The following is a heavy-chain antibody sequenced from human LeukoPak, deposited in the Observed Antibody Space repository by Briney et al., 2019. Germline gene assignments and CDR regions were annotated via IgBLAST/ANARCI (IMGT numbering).Heavy chain of an antibody. CDR1: GFTFSTYG. CDR2: IRGNGVTT. J-gene: IGHJ4*02. V-gene: IGHV3-23*01. Sequence: GGTLRLSCAASGFTFSTYGMNWVRQAPGKGLEWVSGIRGNGVTTYYADSVKGRFTNSRDNSKNTLYLQMSSLGAEDTAVYYCAKEGPSSGWYIHYWGQGTLVTVSS. D-gene: IGHD6-19*01. CDR3: AKEGPSSGWYIHY.